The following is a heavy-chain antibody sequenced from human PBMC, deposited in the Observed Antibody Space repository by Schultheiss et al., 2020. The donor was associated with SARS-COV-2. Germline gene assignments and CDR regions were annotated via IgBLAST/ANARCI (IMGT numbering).Heavy chain of an antibody. CDR1: GFTFSSYA. Sequence: GGSLRLSCSASGFTFSSYAMHWVRQAPGKGLEYVSAISSNGGSTYYADSVKGRFTISRDNAKNSLYLQMNSLRAEDTAVYYCARDQYDFWSGYYQTHYYYYMDVWGKGTTVTVSS. CDR3: ARDQYDFWSGYYQTHYYYYMDV. V-gene: IGHV3-64*04. J-gene: IGHJ6*03. CDR2: ISSNGGST. D-gene: IGHD3-3*01.